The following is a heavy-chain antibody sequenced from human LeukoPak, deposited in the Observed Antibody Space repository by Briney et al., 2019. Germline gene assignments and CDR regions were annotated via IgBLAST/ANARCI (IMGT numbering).Heavy chain of an antibody. V-gene: IGHV3-23*01. CDR1: GFTFSSYA. D-gene: IGHD2-2*01. CDR2: ISGSGGST. Sequence: QAGGSLRLSCAASGFTFSSYAMSWVRQAPGKGLECVSGISGSGGSTYYADSVKGRFTISRDNSKNTLYLQMNSLRAEDTAVYYCAKDRVYCRSTSCYEFGFDYWGQGTLVTVSS. CDR3: AKDRVYCRSTSCYEFGFDY. J-gene: IGHJ4*02.